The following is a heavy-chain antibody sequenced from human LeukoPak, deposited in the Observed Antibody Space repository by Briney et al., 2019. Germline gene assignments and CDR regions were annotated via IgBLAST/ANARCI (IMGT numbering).Heavy chain of an antibody. CDR3: AKDGPTYYYDRYNDY. V-gene: IGHV3-23*01. CDR1: GFTFINYV. CDR2: ISGSGRNT. D-gene: IGHD3-22*01. J-gene: IGHJ4*02. Sequence: TGGSLRLSCAASGFTFINYVMTWVRQAPGKGLEWLSGISGSGRNTYYADSVKGRFTISRDNSKNTLYLQMNSLRAEDTAVYYCAKDGPTYYYDRYNDYWGQGTLVTVSS.